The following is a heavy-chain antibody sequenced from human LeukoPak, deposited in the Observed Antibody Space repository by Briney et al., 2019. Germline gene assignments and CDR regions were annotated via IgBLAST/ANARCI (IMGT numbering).Heavy chain of an antibody. CDR1: GFTFSSYA. Sequence: GGSLRLSCAASGFTFSSYAMSWVRQAPGERLEWVSAISPSGGSTYYADSVKGRFTISRDNSKNTLYLQMNSLRAEDTAVYYCAKGRPYVYVWGTYRTGFDYWGQGTLVTVSS. J-gene: IGHJ4*02. D-gene: IGHD3-16*02. CDR2: ISPSGGST. V-gene: IGHV3-23*01. CDR3: AKGRPYVYVWGTYRTGFDY.